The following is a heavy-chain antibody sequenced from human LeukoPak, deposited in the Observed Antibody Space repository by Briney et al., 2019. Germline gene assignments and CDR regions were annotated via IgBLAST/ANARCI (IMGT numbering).Heavy chain of an antibody. CDR2: IYVDGRTT. V-gene: IGHV3-74*01. CDR1: GSTFSNYW. Sequence: GGSLRLSCVASGSTFSNYWMHWVRQPPGKGLVWVSRIYVDGRTTNYADSVKGRFTISRDNAKNMVYLEMNSLSVEDTATYYCIRDFRSADLWGQGTLVTVTS. J-gene: IGHJ5*02. CDR3: IRDFRSADL.